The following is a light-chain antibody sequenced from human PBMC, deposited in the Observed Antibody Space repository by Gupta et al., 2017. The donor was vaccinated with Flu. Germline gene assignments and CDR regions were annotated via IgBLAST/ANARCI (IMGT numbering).Light chain of an antibody. V-gene: IGLV1-44*01. CDR3: AAWDDSLNGWV. CDR2: SNN. Sequence: QSVLTQPPSASGTPGQRVTISCSGSRSNIGSNTVNWYQQLPGTAPKLLIYSNNQRPSGVPDRFSGSKSGTSASLATSGPQSEDEADYYCAAWDDSLNGWVFGGGTKLTVL. J-gene: IGLJ3*02. CDR1: RSNIGSNT.